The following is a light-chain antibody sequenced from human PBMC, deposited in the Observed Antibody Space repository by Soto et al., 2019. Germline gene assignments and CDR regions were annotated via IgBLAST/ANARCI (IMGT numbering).Light chain of an antibody. J-gene: IGLJ2*01. V-gene: IGLV2-14*01. CDR3: SSYTSSSTLV. CDR2: DVS. CDR1: SSDVGGYNY. Sequence: QSVLTQPASVSGSPGQSITISCTGTSSDVGGYNYVSWYQQHPGKAPKLMIYDVSNRPSGVSNRFSGSKSGNTASLTISGLQGEDEADYYCSSYTSSSTLVFGGGTQLTVL.